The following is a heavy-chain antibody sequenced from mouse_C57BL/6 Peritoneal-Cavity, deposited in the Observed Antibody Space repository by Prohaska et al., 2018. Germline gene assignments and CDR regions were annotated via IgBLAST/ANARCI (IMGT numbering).Heavy chain of an antibody. J-gene: IGHJ2*01. CDR3: ARSDITTVVAEC. D-gene: IGHD1-1*01. V-gene: IGHV1-4*01. CDR2: MNPSSGYT. CDR1: GYTFTRYT. Sequence: MSCKASGYTFTRYTMNWVTQRPGQGLEWIGYMNPSSGYTKYNQKVKDKATLTADKSCSTAYMQLSSLTSEGSAVYNCARSDITTVVAECWGQSTTLTVSS.